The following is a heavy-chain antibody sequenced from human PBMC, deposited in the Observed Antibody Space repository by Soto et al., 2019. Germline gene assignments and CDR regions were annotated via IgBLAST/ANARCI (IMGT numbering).Heavy chain of an antibody. J-gene: IGHJ6*02. CDR1: GGSISSYY. D-gene: IGHD6-13*01. V-gene: IGHV4-59*08. CDR3: RRSSRYSTDV. CDR2: IYYSGST. Sequence: SETLSLTCTVSGGSISSYYWSWIRQPPGKGLEWIGYIYYSGSTNYNPSLKSRVTISVDTSKNQFSLKLSSVTAADTAVYYCRRSSRYSTDVSGQGTTVTVSS.